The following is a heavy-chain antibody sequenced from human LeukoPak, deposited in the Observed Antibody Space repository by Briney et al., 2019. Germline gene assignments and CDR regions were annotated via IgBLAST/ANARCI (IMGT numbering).Heavy chain of an antibody. V-gene: IGHV4-34*01. CDR3: AALSGYNWNYVSFDY. J-gene: IGHJ4*02. CDR1: DGPFSGYY. CDR2: INRSGRA. D-gene: IGHD1-7*01. Sequence: TTSETLSLTCAVYDGPFSGYYWSWIRQSPGKGLEWIGEINRSGRANYNPSFKSRVSMSVDTPKNQFSLKLSSVTAADTAVYYCAALSGYNWNYVSFDYWGQGTLVTVSS.